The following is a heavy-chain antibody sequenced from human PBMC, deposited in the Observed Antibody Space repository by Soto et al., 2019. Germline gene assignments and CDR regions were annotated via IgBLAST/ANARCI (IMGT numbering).Heavy chain of an antibody. CDR2: VYWDDDK. J-gene: IGHJ6*02. CDR1: GLSLSTIGEG. Sequence: QITLKESGPTLMKPTQTLTLTCTFSGLSLSTIGEGVGWIRQPPGKALEWLALVYWDDDKRYSPSLKSRLTITKDTPVNQLVLTMTNMGPVDTATYYCVQTRCGGDCLQSYSSHSYYGLDVWGQGTTVTVSS. D-gene: IGHD2-21*02. V-gene: IGHV2-5*02. CDR3: VQTRCGGDCLQSYSSHSYYGLDV.